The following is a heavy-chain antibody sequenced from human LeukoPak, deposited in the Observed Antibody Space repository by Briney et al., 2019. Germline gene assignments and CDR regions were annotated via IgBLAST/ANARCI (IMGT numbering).Heavy chain of an antibody. Sequence: GGSMRLPCEIWGKVRSRRDAHGSSYRWAKGLEKVSTIGVVSDTYYSDSVKGRFFISREDDKNSLCLQMNSLTAEDTGVYYCARGGRSSDTFDFGGQGTLVTVSS. CDR1: GKVRSRRD. J-gene: IGHJ4*02. V-gene: IGHV3-13*04. CDR3: ARGGRSSDTFDF. CDR2: IGVVSDT. D-gene: IGHD1-26*01.